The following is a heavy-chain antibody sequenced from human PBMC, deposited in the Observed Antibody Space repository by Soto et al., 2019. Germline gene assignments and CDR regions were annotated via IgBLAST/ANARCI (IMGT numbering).Heavy chain of an antibody. Sequence: QVQLVQSGAEVKKPGSSVQVSCKASGGTFSSYAISWVRQAPGQGLEWMGGIIPIFGTANYAQKFQGRVTMTADESTSTAYMELSSLRSEDTAVYYCAREGITIFGVVTTYYYYGMDVWGQGTTVTVSS. J-gene: IGHJ6*02. CDR3: AREGITIFGVVTTYYYYGMDV. D-gene: IGHD3-3*01. CDR1: GGTFSSYA. CDR2: IIPIFGTA. V-gene: IGHV1-69*01.